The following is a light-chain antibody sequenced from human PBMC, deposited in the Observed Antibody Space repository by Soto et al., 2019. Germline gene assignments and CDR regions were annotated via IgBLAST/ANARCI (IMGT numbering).Light chain of an antibody. CDR3: QQYNNWPQT. J-gene: IGKJ1*01. V-gene: IGKV3-15*01. CDR1: QSFRGL. CDR2: GAS. Sequence: EIVLTQSPATLSLSPGERATLSCRASQSFRGLLAWYQQKPGQAPRLLIYGASTRATGIPARFSGSGSGTEFTLTISSLQSEDFAVYYCQQYNNWPQTFGQGTKVDIK.